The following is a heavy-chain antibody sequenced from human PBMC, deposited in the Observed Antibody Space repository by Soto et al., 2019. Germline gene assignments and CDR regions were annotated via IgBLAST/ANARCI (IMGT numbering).Heavy chain of an antibody. CDR3: ARVGNSYSRRYYYGMDV. D-gene: IGHD5-18*01. Sequence: QVQLVQSGAEVKKPGSSVKVSCKASGGTFSSYAIGWVRQAPGQGLEWMGGIIPIFGTANYAQKFQGRVTITADESTSTAYMELSSLRSEDTAVYYCARVGNSYSRRYYYGMDVWGQGTTVTVSS. CDR1: GGTFSSYA. V-gene: IGHV1-69*01. CDR2: IIPIFGTA. J-gene: IGHJ6*02.